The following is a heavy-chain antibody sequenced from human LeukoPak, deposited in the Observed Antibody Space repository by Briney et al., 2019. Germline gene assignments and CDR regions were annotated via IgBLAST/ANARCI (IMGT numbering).Heavy chain of an antibody. J-gene: IGHJ4*02. Sequence: SETLSLTCTVSGGSISSYYWSWIRQPPGKGLEWIGYIYYSGSTNYNPSLKSRVTISVDTSKNQFSLKLSSATAADTAVYYCARERFGWFFDYWGQGTLVTVSS. CDR3: ARERFGWFFDY. CDR2: IYYSGST. D-gene: IGHD3-10*01. CDR1: GGSISSYY. V-gene: IGHV4-59*01.